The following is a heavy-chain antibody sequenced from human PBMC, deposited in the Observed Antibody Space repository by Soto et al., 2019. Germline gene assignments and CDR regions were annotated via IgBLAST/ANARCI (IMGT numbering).Heavy chain of an antibody. D-gene: IGHD2-15*01. CDR1: GYTFTSYG. Sequence: ASVKVSCKASGYTFTSYGISWVRQAPGQGLEWMGIINPSGGSTSYAQKFQGRVTMTRDTSTSTVYMELSSLRSEDTAVYYCALLPDCSGGSCYHKFDYWGQGTLVTVSS. CDR3: ALLPDCSGGSCYHKFDY. J-gene: IGHJ4*02. V-gene: IGHV1-46*03. CDR2: INPSGGST.